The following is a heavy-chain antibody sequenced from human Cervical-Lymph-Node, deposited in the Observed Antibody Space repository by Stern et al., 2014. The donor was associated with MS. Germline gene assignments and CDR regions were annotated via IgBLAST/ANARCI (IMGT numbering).Heavy chain of an antibody. D-gene: IGHD1-1*01. CDR2: VIPGNGDP. Sequence: VQLVESGAELKKPGASVKVSCKAFGYTFTSYAIHWGRQAPGQRLEWVGWVIPGNGDPRYARNLQCRVTINRDTSANTAYMELNSLRSEDTAIYYCARDQTSTEKGLDYWGQGTLVTVSS. V-gene: IGHV1-3*01. J-gene: IGHJ4*02. CDR1: GYTFTSYA. CDR3: ARDQTSTEKGLDY.